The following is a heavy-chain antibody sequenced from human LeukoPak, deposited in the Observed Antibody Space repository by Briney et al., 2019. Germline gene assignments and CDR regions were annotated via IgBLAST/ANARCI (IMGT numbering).Heavy chain of an antibody. J-gene: IGHJ4*02. CDR1: GGSISSGGYY. Sequence: PSETLSLTCTVSGGSISSGGYYWSWIRQHPGKGLEWIGYIYYSGSTNYNPSLKSRVTIPVDTSKNQFSLKLSSVTAADTAVYYCARGQYYYDSSGYRFWGQGTLVTVSS. CDR2: IYYSGST. CDR3: ARGQYYYDSSGYRF. V-gene: IGHV4-31*03. D-gene: IGHD3-22*01.